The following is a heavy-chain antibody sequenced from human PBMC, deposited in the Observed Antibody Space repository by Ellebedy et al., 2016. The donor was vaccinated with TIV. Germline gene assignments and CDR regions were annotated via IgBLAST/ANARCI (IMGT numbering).Heavy chain of an antibody. Sequence: SETLSLTXAVYGESFSGHYWNWIRQPPGSGLEWVGEINDSGSTKYNPSLKSRVTISADKTKNQFSLKLTSVTAADTAVYYCAREQSSWYLVDYWGQGTLVTVSS. D-gene: IGHD6-13*01. CDR3: AREQSSWYLVDY. J-gene: IGHJ4*02. V-gene: IGHV4-34*01. CDR2: INDSGST. CDR1: GESFSGHY.